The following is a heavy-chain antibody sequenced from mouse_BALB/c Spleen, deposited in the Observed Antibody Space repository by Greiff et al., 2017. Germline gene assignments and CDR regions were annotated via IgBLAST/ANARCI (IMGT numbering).Heavy chain of an antibody. D-gene: IGHD1-1*01. J-gene: IGHJ2*01. CDR3: NAESTTVVA. CDR2: IDPENGDT. V-gene: IGHV14-4*02. Sequence: EVQLQQSGAELVRSGASVKLSCTASGFNIKDYYMHWVKQRPEQGLEWIGWIDPENGDTEYAPKFQGKATMTADTSSNTAYLQLSSLTSEDTAVYYCNAESTTVVAGGQGTTLTVSS. CDR1: GFNIKDYY.